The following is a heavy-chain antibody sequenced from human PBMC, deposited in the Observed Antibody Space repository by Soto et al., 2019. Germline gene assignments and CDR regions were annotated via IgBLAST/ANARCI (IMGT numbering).Heavy chain of an antibody. D-gene: IGHD3-10*01. J-gene: IGHJ6*02. Sequence: QVQLVESGGGVVQPGRSLRLSCEASGFNLNDFGIHWVRQTPGKGLEWVAVISYDGSSEYYVDSVKDRFTVSRDNSKGTVYLQMNTLTGDDTAVYYCAKDSVGSAMDVWGQGTTVIVSS. CDR3: AKDSVGSAMDV. CDR2: ISYDGSSE. CDR1: GFNLNDFG. V-gene: IGHV3-30*18.